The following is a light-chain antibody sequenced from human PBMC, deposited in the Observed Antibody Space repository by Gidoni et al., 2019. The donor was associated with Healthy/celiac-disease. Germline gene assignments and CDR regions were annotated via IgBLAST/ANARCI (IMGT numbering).Light chain of an antibody. CDR2: DAS. Sequence: EIVLTQSPATMSLSPGERATLSCRASQSVSSYLSWYQQKPGQAPRLLIYDASNRATGIPARFSGSVSGTDFTLTISSLEPEDFAVYSCQQRSNWPITFGQGTRLEIK. J-gene: IGKJ5*01. CDR1: QSVSSY. CDR3: QQRSNWPIT. V-gene: IGKV3-11*01.